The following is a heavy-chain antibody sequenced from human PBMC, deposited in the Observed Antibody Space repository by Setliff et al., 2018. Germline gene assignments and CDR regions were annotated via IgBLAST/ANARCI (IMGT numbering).Heavy chain of an antibody. V-gene: IGHV1-69*05. D-gene: IGHD5-18*01. J-gene: IGHJ6*03. CDR1: GGPFSSYG. CDR3: AREGVDTRSSTDYRYYMDV. CDR2: TIPNFGTT. Sequence: SVKVSCKASGGPFSSYGISWVRQAPGQGLEWLGGTIPNFGTTNYAQEFQGRVTIITDESTSTAYTELSSLRSEDTAVYYCAREGVDTRSSTDYRYYMDVWGKGTTVTV.